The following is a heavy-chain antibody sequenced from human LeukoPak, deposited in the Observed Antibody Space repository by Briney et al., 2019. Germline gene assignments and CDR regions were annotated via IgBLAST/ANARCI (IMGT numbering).Heavy chain of an antibody. J-gene: IGHJ4*02. Sequence: GGSLRLSCAASGFTFSSYGMHWVRQVPGKGLEWVAVIWYDGSNKYYADSVKGRFTISRDNSKNTLYLQMNSLRAEDTAVYYCARDGGEDYGDYPRDLDYWGQGTLVTVSS. D-gene: IGHD4-17*01. CDR3: ARDGGEDYGDYPRDLDY. V-gene: IGHV3-33*01. CDR1: GFTFSSYG. CDR2: IWYDGSNK.